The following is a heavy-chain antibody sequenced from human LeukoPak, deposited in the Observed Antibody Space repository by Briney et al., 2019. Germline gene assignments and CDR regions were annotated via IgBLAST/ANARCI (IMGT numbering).Heavy chain of an antibody. Sequence: ASVKVSCKASGYTFTGYYMHWVRQAPGQGLEWMGWINPNSGNTGYAQKFQGRVTMTRNTSISTAYMELSSLRSEDTAVYYCAREGYCTNGVCAYYYYYYMDVWGKGTTVTVSS. J-gene: IGHJ6*03. CDR2: INPNSGNT. CDR1: GYTFTGYY. CDR3: AREGYCTNGVCAYYYYYYMDV. D-gene: IGHD2-8*01. V-gene: IGHV1-8*02.